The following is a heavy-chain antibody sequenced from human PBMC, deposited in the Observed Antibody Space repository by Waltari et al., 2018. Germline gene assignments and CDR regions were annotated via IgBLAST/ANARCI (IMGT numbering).Heavy chain of an antibody. CDR1: GFTFSSYW. V-gene: IGHV3-7*03. J-gene: IGHJ4*02. Sequence: EVQLVESGGGLVQPGGSLILSCAASGFTFSSYWMSWVRQAPGKGLEGGANIKQAGSEKYYVDSVKGRFTISRDNAKNSLYLQMNSLRAEDTAVYYCARADYGDSDYWGQGTLVTVSS. D-gene: IGHD4-17*01. CDR3: ARADYGDSDY. CDR2: IKQAGSEK.